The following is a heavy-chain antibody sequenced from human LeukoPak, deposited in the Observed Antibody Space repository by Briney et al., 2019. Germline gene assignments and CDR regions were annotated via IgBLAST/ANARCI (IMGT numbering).Heavy chain of an antibody. CDR1: GGSISSGGYY. J-gene: IGHJ4*02. D-gene: IGHD6-13*01. V-gene: IGHV4-31*03. Sequence: SETLSFTCTVSGGSISSGGYYWSWIRQHPGKGLEWIGYIYYSGSTYYNPSLKSRVTISVDTSKNQFSLKLSSVTAADTAVYYCARVQKQLVPHTLFDYWGQGTLVTVSS. CDR2: IYYSGST. CDR3: ARVQKQLVPHTLFDY.